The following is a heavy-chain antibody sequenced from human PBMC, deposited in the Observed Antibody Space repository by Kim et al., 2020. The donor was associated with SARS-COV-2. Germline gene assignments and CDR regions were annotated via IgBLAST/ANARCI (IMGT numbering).Heavy chain of an antibody. CDR1: GFTFSNYG. CDR3: AKVGGWSRAFDI. Sequence: GGSLRLSCAASGFTFSNYGMHWVRQAPGKGLEWVAVISYDGSNKYYADSVKGRFTISRDNSKTTLYLQMNSLRAEDTAVYYCAKVGGWSRAFDIWGQGTMVSLSS. V-gene: IGHV3-30*18. D-gene: IGHD6-19*01. CDR2: ISYDGSNK. J-gene: IGHJ3*02.